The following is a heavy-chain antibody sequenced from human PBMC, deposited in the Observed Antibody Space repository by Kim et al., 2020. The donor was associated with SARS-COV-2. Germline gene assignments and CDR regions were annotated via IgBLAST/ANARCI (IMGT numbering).Heavy chain of an antibody. J-gene: IGHJ3*02. V-gene: IGHV3-21*06. Sequence: GGSLRLSCTASGFTFSSYTMNWVRQAPGKGLEWVSSISSSNIYINYADSVRGRFTISRDNARNSLYLQMNILRAEDTAVYYCARVFTHDAFDMWGQGT. CDR3: ARVFTHDAFDM. CDR1: GFTFSSYT. CDR2: ISSSNIYI.